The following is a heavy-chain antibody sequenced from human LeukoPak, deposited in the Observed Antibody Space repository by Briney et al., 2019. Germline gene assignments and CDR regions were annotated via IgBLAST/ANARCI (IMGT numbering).Heavy chain of an antibody. Sequence: LSGGSLRLSCAASGFTFDDYAMHWVRQAPGKGLEWVSGISWNSGSIGYADSVKGRFTISRDNAKNSLYLQMNSLRAEDTALYYCAKDIGDSGSYRIYFDYWGQGTLVTVSS. V-gene: IGHV3-9*01. CDR1: GFTFDDYA. D-gene: IGHD1-26*01. CDR2: ISWNSGSI. CDR3: AKDIGDSGSYRIYFDY. J-gene: IGHJ4*02.